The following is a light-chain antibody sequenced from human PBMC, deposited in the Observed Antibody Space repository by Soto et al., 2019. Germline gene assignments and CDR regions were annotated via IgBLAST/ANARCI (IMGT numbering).Light chain of an antibody. CDR3: SSYTSSSTLYV. CDR2: DVS. V-gene: IGLV2-14*01. J-gene: IGLJ1*01. Sequence: SALSQPACVSGSRGQSITISCTGTRSEVGGYNYVSWYQQHPGKAPKLMIYDVSNRPSGVSNRFSGSKSGNTASLTISGLQAEDEADYYCSSYTSSSTLYVFGTGTKVTVL. CDR1: RSEVGGYNY.